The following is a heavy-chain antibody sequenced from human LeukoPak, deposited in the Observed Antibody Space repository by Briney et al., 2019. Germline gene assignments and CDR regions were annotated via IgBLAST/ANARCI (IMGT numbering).Heavy chain of an antibody. CDR2: VSYDGDNK. V-gene: IGHV3-30*18. J-gene: IGHJ4*02. D-gene: IGHD2-2*01. CDR1: GFTFSSFG. CDR3: AKGGDIVVVPAASFDY. Sequence: PGGSLRLSCAASGFTFSSFGMHWVRQAPGKGLEWVAVVSYDGDNKYYADSVKGRFTISRDNSKNTVYLQMNSLRAEDTAVYYCAKGGDIVVVPAASFDYWGQGTLVTVSS.